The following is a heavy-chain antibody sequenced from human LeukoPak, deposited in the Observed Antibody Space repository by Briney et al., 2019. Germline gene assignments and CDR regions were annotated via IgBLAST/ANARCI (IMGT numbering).Heavy chain of an antibody. CDR2: IYYSGST. CDR3: ASLVASNYYDSGGYYIDY. Sequence: PSETLSLTCTVSGGSISSGGYSWSWIRQHPGKGLEWIGYIYYSGSTYYNPSLKSRVTISVDTSKNQFSLKLSSVTAADTAVYYCASLVASNYYDSGGYYIDYWGQGTLVTVSS. J-gene: IGHJ4*02. D-gene: IGHD3-22*01. V-gene: IGHV4-31*03. CDR1: GGSISSGGYS.